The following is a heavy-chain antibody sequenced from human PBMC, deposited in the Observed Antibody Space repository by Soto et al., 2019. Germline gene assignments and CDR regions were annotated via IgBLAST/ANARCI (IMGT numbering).Heavy chain of an antibody. CDR2: INHSGST. CDR3: ARAPRYYYYYMDV. Sequence: SETLSLTCAVYGGSFSGYYWSWIRQPPGKGLEWIGEINHSGSTNYNPSLKSRVTISVDTSKNQFSLKLSSVTAADTAVYYCARAPRYYYYYMDVWGKGTTVTVSS. V-gene: IGHV4-34*01. CDR1: GGSFSGYY. J-gene: IGHJ6*03.